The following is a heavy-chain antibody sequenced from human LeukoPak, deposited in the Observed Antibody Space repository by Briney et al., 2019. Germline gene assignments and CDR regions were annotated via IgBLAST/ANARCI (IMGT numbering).Heavy chain of an antibody. CDR1: GFTFDDYA. D-gene: IGHD3-3*01. V-gene: IGHV3-9*01. CDR3: ATFGVVTSLVDY. J-gene: IGHJ4*02. CDR2: ISWNSGSI. Sequence: GRSLRLSCAASGFTFDDYAMHWVRQAPGKGLEWVSGISWNSGSIGYADSVKGRFTISRDNAKNSLYLQMNGLRAEDTALYYCATFGVVTSLVDYWGQGTLVTVSS.